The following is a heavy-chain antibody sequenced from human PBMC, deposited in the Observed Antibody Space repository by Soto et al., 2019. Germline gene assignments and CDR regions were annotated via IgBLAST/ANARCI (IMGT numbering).Heavy chain of an antibody. CDR3: ARTSIAGIRGYFDF. CDR2: IYPDDSDI. CDR1: GYTFADYW. D-gene: IGHD2-21*01. J-gene: IGHJ4*02. Sequence: PGESLKISCKVSGYTFADYWIAWVRHVPGKGLESMGIIYPDDSDIRYSPSFQGQVTISADRSISTAYLQWSSLEASDTAIYYCARTSIAGIRGYFDFWGQGTLVTVSS. V-gene: IGHV5-51*01.